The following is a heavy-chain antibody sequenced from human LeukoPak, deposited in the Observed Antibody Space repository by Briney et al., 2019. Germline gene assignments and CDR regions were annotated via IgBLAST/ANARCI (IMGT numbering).Heavy chain of an antibody. CDR1: GYTFTSYG. V-gene: IGHV1-18*01. D-gene: IGHD3-10*01. J-gene: IGHJ3*02. CDR3: ARDRQANNGSGIHAFDI. CDR2: ISAYNGNT. Sequence: GASVKVSCKASGYTFTSYGISWVRQAPGQGLEWMGWISAYNGNTNYAQKFQGRVTMTRDTSTSTVYMELSSLRSEDTAVYYCARDRQANNGSGIHAFDIWGQGTMVTVSS.